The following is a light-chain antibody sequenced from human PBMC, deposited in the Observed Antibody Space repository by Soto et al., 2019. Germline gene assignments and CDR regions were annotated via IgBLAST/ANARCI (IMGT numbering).Light chain of an antibody. Sequence: EIVLTQSPGTLSLSPGERATLSCRASQSVSSSYLAWYQQKPGQAPRLLIYGASSRATGIPDRFSGSGSGTAFTLTISRLEPEDFGVYYCQQYGSSPLTFGQGTKVEIK. J-gene: IGKJ1*01. CDR2: GAS. V-gene: IGKV3-20*01. CDR1: QSVSSSY. CDR3: QQYGSSPLT.